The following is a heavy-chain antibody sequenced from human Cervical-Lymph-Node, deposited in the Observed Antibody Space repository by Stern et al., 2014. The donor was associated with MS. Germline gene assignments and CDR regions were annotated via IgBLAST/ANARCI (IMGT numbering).Heavy chain of an antibody. D-gene: IGHD1-26*01. CDR2: MNPNSDNT. CDR1: GYIFTNYE. Sequence: VQLVESGAEVKKPGASVKVSCKASGYIFTNYEINWVRQATGQGLEWMGWMNPNSDNTGFAQKFQGRLTMTRNTSISTVYMELSSLRSEDTAVYYCAREGVIVGPNRFDSWGQGTLVTVS. CDR3: AREGVIVGPNRFDS. V-gene: IGHV1-8*01. J-gene: IGHJ4*02.